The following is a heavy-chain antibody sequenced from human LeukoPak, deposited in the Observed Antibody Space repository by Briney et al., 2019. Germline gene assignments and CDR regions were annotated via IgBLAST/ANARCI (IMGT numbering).Heavy chain of an antibody. D-gene: IGHD2-2*01. Sequence: PGRSLRLSCAASGFTFDDYAMHWVRQAPGKGLEWVSGISWNSGSIGYADSVKGRFTISRDNAKNSLYLQMNSLRAEDTALYYCAKDNIVVVPAAAEYFQHWGQGTLVTVSS. CDR2: ISWNSGSI. V-gene: IGHV3-9*01. CDR1: GFTFDDYA. CDR3: AKDNIVVVPAAAEYFQH. J-gene: IGHJ1*01.